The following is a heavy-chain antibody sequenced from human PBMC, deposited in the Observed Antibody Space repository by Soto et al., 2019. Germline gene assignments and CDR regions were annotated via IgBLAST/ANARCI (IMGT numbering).Heavy chain of an antibody. CDR3: ARDGARYCSGGSCGDYGMDV. CDR1: GFTFSSYS. CDR2: ISSSSSYI. V-gene: IGHV3-21*01. Sequence: GGSLRLSCAASGFTFSSYSMNWVRQAPGKGLEWVSSISSSSSYIYYADSVKGRFTISRDNAKNSLYLQMNSLRAEDTAVYYCARDGARYCSGGSCGDYGMDVWGQGTTVTVSS. J-gene: IGHJ6*02. D-gene: IGHD2-15*01.